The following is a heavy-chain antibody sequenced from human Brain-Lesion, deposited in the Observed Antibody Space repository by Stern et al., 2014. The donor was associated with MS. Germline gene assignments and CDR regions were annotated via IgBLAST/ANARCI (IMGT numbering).Heavy chain of an antibody. V-gene: IGHV4-39*01. Sequence: VQLVESGPGLVKPSETLSLTCTVSGGSISSSSYYWGWIRQPPGKGLEWIGSIYYRGSTYYNPSLKSLVTISMDTSKNQFSLRLGSVTAADTAVYFCAKLWLGELPESPFDYWGQGTLVTVSS. J-gene: IGHJ4*02. D-gene: IGHD3-10*01. CDR3: AKLWLGELPESPFDY. CDR2: IYYRGST. CDR1: GGSISSSSYY.